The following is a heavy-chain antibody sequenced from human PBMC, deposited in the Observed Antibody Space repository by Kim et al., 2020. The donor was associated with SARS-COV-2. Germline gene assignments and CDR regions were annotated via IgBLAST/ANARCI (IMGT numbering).Heavy chain of an antibody. CDR3: AGGRAFTIFGVVISRSNWFDP. CDR1: GGSFSGYY. Sequence: SETLSLTCAVYGGSFSGYYWSWIRQPPGKGLEWIGEINHSGSTNYNPSLKSRVTISVDTSKSQFSLKLSSVTAADTAVYYCAGGRAFTIFGVVISRSNWFDPWGQGTLVTVSS. J-gene: IGHJ5*02. V-gene: IGHV4-34*01. D-gene: IGHD3-3*01. CDR2: INHSGST.